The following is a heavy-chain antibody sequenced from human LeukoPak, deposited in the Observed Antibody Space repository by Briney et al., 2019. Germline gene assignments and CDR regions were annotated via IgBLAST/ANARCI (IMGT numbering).Heavy chain of an antibody. Sequence: ASVKVSCKASGYTFTSYDINWVRQATGQGLEWMGWMNPNSGNTGYAQKFQGRVTMTRNTSISTAYMELSSLRSEDTAVYYCARWDDIVVVPAANRTRYYYYGMDVWGQGTTVTVSS. D-gene: IGHD2-2*01. CDR2: MNPNSGNT. CDR1: GYTFTSYD. CDR3: ARWDDIVVVPAANRTRYYYYGMDV. J-gene: IGHJ6*02. V-gene: IGHV1-8*01.